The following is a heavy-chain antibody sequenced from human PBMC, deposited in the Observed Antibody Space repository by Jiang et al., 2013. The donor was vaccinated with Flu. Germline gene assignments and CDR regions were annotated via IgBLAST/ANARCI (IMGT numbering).Heavy chain of an antibody. CDR2: IYYSGST. D-gene: IGHD1-20*01. V-gene: IGHV4-59*01. CDR3: ARGRVTGTTLYYFDY. CDR1: SISTYY. Sequence: SISTYYWSWIRQPPGKGLEWIGYIYYSGSTNYNPSLKSRVTISVDTSKNQFSLKLSSVTAADTAVYYCARGRVTGTTLYYFDYWGQGTLVTVSS. J-gene: IGHJ4*02.